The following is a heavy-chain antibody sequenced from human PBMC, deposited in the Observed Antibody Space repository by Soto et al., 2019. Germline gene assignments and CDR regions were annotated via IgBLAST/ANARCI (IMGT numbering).Heavy chain of an antibody. CDR1: GFTFSSFA. V-gene: IGHV3-23*01. D-gene: IGHD3-16*01. Sequence: EVQLLESGGGLVKPGGSLRLSCAVSGFTFSSFAMSWVRQAPGKGLEWVSVISSSGGTTYYADSVKGRFTISRDNPKNTLYLQMNRLRAEDTAVYYCARDYSYACDYWGQGTLVTVSS. CDR2: ISSSGGTT. CDR3: ARDYSYACDY. J-gene: IGHJ4*02.